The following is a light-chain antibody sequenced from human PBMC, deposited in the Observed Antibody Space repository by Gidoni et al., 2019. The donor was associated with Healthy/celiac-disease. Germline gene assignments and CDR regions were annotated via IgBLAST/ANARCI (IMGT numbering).Light chain of an antibody. CDR2: EDS. J-gene: IGLJ2*01. Sequence: QSALTQPASVSGSPGQSITISCTGTSSDVGSYNLDSWYQQHPGKAPKLMIYEDSKRPSGVSNRFSGSKSGNTASLTISGLQAEDEADYYCCSYAGSSTYVVFGGGTKLTVL. CDR1: SSDVGSYNL. CDR3: CSYAGSSTYVV. V-gene: IGLV2-23*01.